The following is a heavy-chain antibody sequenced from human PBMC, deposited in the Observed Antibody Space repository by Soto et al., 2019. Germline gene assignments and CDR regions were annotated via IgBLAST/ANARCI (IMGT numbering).Heavy chain of an antibody. V-gene: IGHV4-30-4*01. CDR1: GGSISSRDYY. Sequence: PSETLSLTCTVSGGSISSRDYYWSWIRQPPGKGLEWIGYIYYSGSTYYNPSLKSRVTISVDTSKNQFSLKLSSVTAADTAVYYCARGGTYYDILTGFFSKIKRLKLDYWGQGTLVTVSS. D-gene: IGHD3-9*01. J-gene: IGHJ4*02. CDR2: IYYSGST. CDR3: ARGGTYYDILTGFFSKIKRLKLDY.